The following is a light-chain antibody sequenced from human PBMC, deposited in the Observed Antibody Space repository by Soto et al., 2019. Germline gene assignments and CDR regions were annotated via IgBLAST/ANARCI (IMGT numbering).Light chain of an antibody. CDR3: QHYNSYSRA. V-gene: IGKV1-13*02. CDR1: QGIGNA. J-gene: IGKJ1*01. CDR2: GAS. Sequence: AIQMTQSPSSLSASVGDRVTISCRASQGIGNALGWYQQKPGKPPKVLIYGASNLQSGVPGRFSGSGVGTHFTLTISGLQPEDFATYHCQHYNSYSRAFGQGTKVDIK.